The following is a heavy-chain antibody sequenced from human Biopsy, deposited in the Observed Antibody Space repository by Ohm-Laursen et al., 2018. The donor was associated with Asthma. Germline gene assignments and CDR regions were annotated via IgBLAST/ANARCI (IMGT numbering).Heavy chain of an antibody. CDR3: ARAVDYSHYYGIDV. CDR2: ISVYNGNT. J-gene: IGHJ6*02. CDR1: GYTFNSAG. Sequence: ASVTVSCKTSGYTFNSAGITWVRQAPGQGLEWMGWISVYNGNTKVAQKLQDRVTMITGTSTSTAYMELRSLRSDDTAVYFCARAVDYSHYYGIDVWGQGTTVTVS. D-gene: IGHD3-10*01. V-gene: IGHV1-18*01.